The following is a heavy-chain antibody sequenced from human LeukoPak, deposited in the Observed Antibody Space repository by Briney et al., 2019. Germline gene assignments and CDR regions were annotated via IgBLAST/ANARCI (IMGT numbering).Heavy chain of an antibody. V-gene: IGHV3-23*01. Sequence: GGSLRLSCAASRFTFSSYAMSWVRQAPGKGLEWVSAISGSGGSTYYADSVKGRFTISRDNSKNTLYLQMNSLRAEDTAVYYCAKGFLHYYYYYMDVWGKGTTVTVSS. J-gene: IGHJ6*03. CDR1: RFTFSSYA. CDR3: AKGFLHYYYYYMDV. D-gene: IGHD3-10*01. CDR2: ISGSGGST.